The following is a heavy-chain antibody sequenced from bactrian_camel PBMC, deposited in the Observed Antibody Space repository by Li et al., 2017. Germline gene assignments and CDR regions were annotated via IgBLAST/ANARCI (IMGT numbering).Heavy chain of an antibody. CDR2: ITADGIG. D-gene: IGHD7*01. J-gene: IGHJ4*01. V-gene: IGHV3S55*01. Sequence: QLVESGGGSVQTGGSLALSCVAAKLTYGGICMGWFRQAAGKEREWVSTITADGIGKYTDSVQGRFTISQDKEKNTLYPQMNSLKPEDTAMYYCAYDTQNCISGGCADENFGGNCNYWGQGTQVTVS. CDR3: AYDTQNCISGGCADENFGGNCNY. CDR1: KLTYGGIC.